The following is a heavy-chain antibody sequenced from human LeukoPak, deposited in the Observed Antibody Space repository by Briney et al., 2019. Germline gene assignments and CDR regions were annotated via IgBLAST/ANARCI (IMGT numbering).Heavy chain of an antibody. D-gene: IGHD3-22*01. CDR1: GFTFSSYW. CDR2: INCYGSSI. CDR3: ARGLCESCGHTLGL. J-gene: IGHJ4*02. V-gene: IGHV3-74*03. Sequence: GGSLRLSCAASGFTFSSYWMHWVRRVPGKGLEWVSRINCYGSSIKHAACVKGRFTISRENDQNTLYLEMERLRAEDTGVYHCARGLCESCGHTLGLWGQGTLVTVSS.